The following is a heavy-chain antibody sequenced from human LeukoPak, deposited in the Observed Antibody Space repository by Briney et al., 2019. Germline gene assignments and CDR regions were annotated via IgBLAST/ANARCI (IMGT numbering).Heavy chain of an antibody. D-gene: IGHD4-17*01. CDR2: INHSGST. CDR3: AREGSAGDSEPTGAFDI. Sequence: SETLSLTCAVYVGSFSDHYWNLIRQPPGKGPERIGEINHSGSTKYNPSLKSRVTISVDTSKNQFSLKVTSVTAADTAVYYCAREGSAGDSEPTGAFDIWGQGTMVTVPS. V-gene: IGHV4-34*01. CDR1: VGSFSDHY. J-gene: IGHJ3*02.